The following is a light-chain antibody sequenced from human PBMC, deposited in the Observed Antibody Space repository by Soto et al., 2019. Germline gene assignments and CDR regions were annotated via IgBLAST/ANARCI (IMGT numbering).Light chain of an antibody. CDR2: EVT. Sequence: QSVLTQPASVSGSPGQSITISCTGSRGDAGGYGLVSWYQQYPGKGPTLIIYEVTNRPSGVSARFSGFKSGDTASLIISGLQAEDEADYYCSSYRRDNTQLFGTGTKVTVL. CDR1: RGDAGGYGL. V-gene: IGLV2-14*01. CDR3: SSYRRDNTQL. J-gene: IGLJ1*01.